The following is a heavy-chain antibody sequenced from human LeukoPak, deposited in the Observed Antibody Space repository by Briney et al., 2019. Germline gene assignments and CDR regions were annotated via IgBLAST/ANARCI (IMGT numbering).Heavy chain of an antibody. D-gene: IGHD3-9*01. J-gene: IGHJ4*02. CDR3: ARRNYDILTGYYPFDY. CDR2: IYYSGST. V-gene: IGHV4-39*01. Sequence: SETLSLTCTVSGGSISSSSYYWGWIRQPPGKGLEWIGSIYYSGSTYYNPSLKSRVTISVDTSKNQLSLKLSSVTAADTAVYYCARRNYDILTGYYPFDYWGQGTLVTVSS. CDR1: GGSISSSSYY.